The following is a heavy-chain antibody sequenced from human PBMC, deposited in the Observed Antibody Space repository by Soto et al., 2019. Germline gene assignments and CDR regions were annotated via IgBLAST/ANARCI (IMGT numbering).Heavy chain of an antibody. Sequence: SETLSLTCTVSGGSIRSYYWSWIRQSPGKGLEWIGYINYIGSTKYNPSLKSRVNISVDTSKNQFFLKLSSVTAADTALYYCARAGPAAIFSYYGMDVWGQGTTVTVSS. CDR1: GGSIRSYY. D-gene: IGHD2-2*02. CDR2: INYIGST. V-gene: IGHV4-59*01. J-gene: IGHJ6*02. CDR3: ARAGPAAIFSYYGMDV.